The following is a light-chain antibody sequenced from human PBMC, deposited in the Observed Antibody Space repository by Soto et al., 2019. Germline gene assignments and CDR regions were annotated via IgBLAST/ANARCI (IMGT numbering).Light chain of an antibody. V-gene: IGKV3-20*01. CDR2: GAS. CDR3: QQYGGSPSLT. J-gene: IGKJ5*01. Sequence: EIVLTQSPGTLSLSPGERATLSCRASQSISSTYLAWYQQKPGQAPRLLIFGASIKATGIPDRFSGGGSGTDFSLTISRLEPEDFAVYYCQQYGGSPSLTFGQGTRLEIK. CDR1: QSISSTY.